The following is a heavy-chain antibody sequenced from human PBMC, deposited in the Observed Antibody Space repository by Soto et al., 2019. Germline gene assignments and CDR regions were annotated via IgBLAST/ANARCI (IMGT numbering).Heavy chain of an antibody. V-gene: IGHV1-69*13. CDR2: IIPMFPTA. J-gene: IGHJ6*02. Sequence: ASVKVSCKASGGTFSNHAISWVRQAPGQGLEWVGGIIPMFPTADYAQRFQGRVTVTADDSTTTVYMELSGLRSEDTAMYYCARDDATYCGGDCYRYFYYGMDVWGQGTTVTVSS. CDR1: GGTFSNHA. D-gene: IGHD2-21*02. CDR3: ARDDATYCGGDCYRYFYYGMDV.